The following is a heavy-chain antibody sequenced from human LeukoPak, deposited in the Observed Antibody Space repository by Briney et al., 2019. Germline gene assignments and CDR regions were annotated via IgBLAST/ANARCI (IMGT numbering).Heavy chain of an antibody. CDR2: INNSGGRT. Sequence: GGSLRLSCAASGFTFSSYVMNWVRQAPGKGLEWVSTINNSGGRTYYADSVEGRFTMSRDNSKNTLYLQMNSLRAEDTAVYYCAKGRRAPPVGTITKSWIDYWGQGTLVTVSS. CDR1: GFTFSSYV. CDR3: AKGRRAPPVGTITKSWIDY. D-gene: IGHD5-24*01. J-gene: IGHJ4*02. V-gene: IGHV3-23*01.